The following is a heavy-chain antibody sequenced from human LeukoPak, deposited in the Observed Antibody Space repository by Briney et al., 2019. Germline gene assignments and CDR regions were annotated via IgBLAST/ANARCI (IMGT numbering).Heavy chain of an antibody. J-gene: IGHJ6*03. Sequence: SQTLSLTCTVSGGSISSGDYYWSWIRQPPGKGLEWIGYIYYSGSTYYNPSLKSRVTISVDTSKNQFSLKLSSVTAADTAVYYCARDPINRSTSAYYYYMDVWGKGTTVTVSS. CDR2: IYYSGST. D-gene: IGHD2-2*01. V-gene: IGHV4-30-4*08. CDR1: GGSISSGDYY. CDR3: ARDPINRSTSAYYYYMDV.